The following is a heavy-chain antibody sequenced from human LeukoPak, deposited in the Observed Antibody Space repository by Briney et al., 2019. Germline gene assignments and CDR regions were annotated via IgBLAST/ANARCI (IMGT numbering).Heavy chain of an antibody. Sequence: PSQTLSLTCAVSGGSISSGGYSWSWIRQPPGKGLEWIGYIYHSGSTYYNPSLKSRVTISVDTSKNQFSLKLSSVTAADTAVYYCAREGIAARSSFDYWGQGTLVTVSS. CDR2: IYHSGST. D-gene: IGHD6-6*01. J-gene: IGHJ4*02. V-gene: IGHV4-30-2*01. CDR3: AREGIAARSSFDY. CDR1: GGSISSGGYS.